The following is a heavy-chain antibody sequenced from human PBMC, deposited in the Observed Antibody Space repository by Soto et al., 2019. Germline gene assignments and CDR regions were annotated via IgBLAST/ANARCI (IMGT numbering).Heavy chain of an antibody. CDR1: GGSFSGYY. J-gene: IGHJ4*02. Sequence: SETLSLTCAVYGGSFSGYYWSWIRQPPGKGLEWIGEINHSGGTNYNPSLKSRVTISVDTSKNQFSLKLSSVTAADTAVYYCARSGRSGLDYWGQGTLVTVS. D-gene: IGHD6-19*01. CDR3: ARSGRSGLDY. V-gene: IGHV4-34*01. CDR2: INHSGGT.